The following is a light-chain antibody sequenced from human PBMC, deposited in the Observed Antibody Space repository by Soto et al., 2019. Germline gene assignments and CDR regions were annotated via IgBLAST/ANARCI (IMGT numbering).Light chain of an antibody. J-gene: IGKJ4*01. CDR1: QDISNY. CDR3: QQYDNLPV. Sequence: DIQMTQSPSSLSASVGDRVTITCQASQDISNYLNWYQQKPGKAPKLRIYDASNLETGVPSRFSGSGSGTDFTFTISSLQPEDIATYYCQQYDNLPVFGGGTKVDIK. V-gene: IGKV1-33*01. CDR2: DAS.